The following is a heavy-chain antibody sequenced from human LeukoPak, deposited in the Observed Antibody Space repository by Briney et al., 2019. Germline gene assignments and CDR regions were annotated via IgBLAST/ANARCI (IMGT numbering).Heavy chain of an antibody. V-gene: IGHV4-59*01. D-gene: IGHD6-19*01. CDR2: TYYSGST. CDR1: GGSISSYY. J-gene: IGHJ3*02. Sequence: SETLSLTCTVSGGSISSYYWSWIRQPPGKGLEWIGYTYYSGSTSYNPSLRSRVTISIDISKNQFSLKLSSVTAADTAVYYCARDLRTVAANSHDAFDIWGQGTMVTVSS. CDR3: ARDLRTVAANSHDAFDI.